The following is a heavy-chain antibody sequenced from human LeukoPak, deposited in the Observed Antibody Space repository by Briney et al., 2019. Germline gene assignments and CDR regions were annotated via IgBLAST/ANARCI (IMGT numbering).Heavy chain of an antibody. Sequence: GGSLRLSCAASGFTFSSYSMNWVRQAPGKGLEWVSYISSSGSTIYYADSVKGRFTISRDNAKNSLYLQMNSLRAEDTAVYYCAREVISGSYYDAFDIWGQGTMVTVSS. CDR2: ISSSGSTI. V-gene: IGHV3-48*04. J-gene: IGHJ3*02. D-gene: IGHD1-26*01. CDR3: AREVISGSYYDAFDI. CDR1: GFTFSSYS.